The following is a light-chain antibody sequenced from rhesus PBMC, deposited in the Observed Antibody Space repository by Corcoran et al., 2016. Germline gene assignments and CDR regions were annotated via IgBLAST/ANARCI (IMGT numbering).Light chain of an antibody. Sequence: DIQMTQSPSSLSASVGDRVTITCRASQGITNDLAWYQQKPGETPKLLIYEASSLQRGIPSRFSGSGSGTDFILTISSLQSEDFATDYCQHYYSTPPTFGQGTKVEIK. CDR2: EAS. J-gene: IGKJ1*01. CDR3: QHYYSTPPT. CDR1: QGITND. V-gene: IGKV1-25*01.